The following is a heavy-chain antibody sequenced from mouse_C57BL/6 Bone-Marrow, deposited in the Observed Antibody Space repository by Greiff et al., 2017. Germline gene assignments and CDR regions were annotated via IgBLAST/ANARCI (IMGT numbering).Heavy chain of an antibody. Sequence: VHVKQSGPELVKPGASVKISCKASGYSFTDYNMNWVKQSNGKSLEWIGVINPNYGTISYNQQFKGKATLTVDQSSSTAYMQLNSLTSEDSAVYYCAISITTVVATNFDYWGQGTTLTVSS. J-gene: IGHJ2*01. V-gene: IGHV1-39*01. D-gene: IGHD1-1*01. CDR2: INPNYGTI. CDR3: AISITTVVATNFDY. CDR1: GYSFTDYN.